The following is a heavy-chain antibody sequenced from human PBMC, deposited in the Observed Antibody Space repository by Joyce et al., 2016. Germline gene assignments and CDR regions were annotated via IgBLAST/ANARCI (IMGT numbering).Heavy chain of an antibody. D-gene: IGHD1-7*01. Sequence: QLQLQESGPGLAKPSETMSFTCTVSGGSITSGPYYWGWIRQPPGKGLEWIGSIHFSGSTYSNPSLDNRVTISVDPSKSQFSLNLNSVTAADTAVYYCAREGGRGELFMPNFDLWGPGTLVTVSS. CDR1: GGSITSGPYY. J-gene: IGHJ4*02. CDR2: IHFSGST. CDR3: AREGGRGELFMPNFDL. V-gene: IGHV4-39*02.